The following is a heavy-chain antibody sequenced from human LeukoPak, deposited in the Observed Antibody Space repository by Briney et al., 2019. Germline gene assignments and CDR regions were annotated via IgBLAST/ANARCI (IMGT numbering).Heavy chain of an antibody. D-gene: IGHD3-3*01. Sequence: PGGSLRLSCAASGFTFSSYSMNWVRQAPGKGLEWVSYISSSSSTIYYADSVKGRFTISRDNAKNSLYLQMNSLRAEDTAVYYCARTLDDFWSGYGFDYWGQGTLVTVSS. V-gene: IGHV3-48*01. CDR1: GFTFSSYS. J-gene: IGHJ4*02. CDR3: ARTLDDFWSGYGFDY. CDR2: ISSSSSTI.